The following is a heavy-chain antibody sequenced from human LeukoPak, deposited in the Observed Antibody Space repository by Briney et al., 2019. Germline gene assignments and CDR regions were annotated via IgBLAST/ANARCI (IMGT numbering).Heavy chain of an antibody. D-gene: IGHD6-19*01. CDR3: ARDRYSSAWYEE. CDR2: INSGGSST. V-gene: IGHV3-74*01. CDR1: AFTFSSYW. J-gene: IGHJ4*02. Sequence: GGSLRLSCTASAFTFSSYWMHWVRQAPGKGLVWVSHINSGGSSTSYADSVKGRFTISRDNAKNTLYLQMNSLRAEDTAVYYCARDRYSSAWYEEWGQGALVTVSS.